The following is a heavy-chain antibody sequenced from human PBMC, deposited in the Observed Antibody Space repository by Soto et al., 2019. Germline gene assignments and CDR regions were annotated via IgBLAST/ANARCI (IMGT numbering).Heavy chain of an antibody. V-gene: IGHV3-7*01. Sequence: PGGSLRLSCAASGFTLSSNGMHWVRQAPGKGPEWVANIKPDGSEQYYVDSVKGRFTISRDNANNSLYLQMNSLRAEDTAVYFCARGNWNYYYGFDVWGQGTTVTVSS. J-gene: IGHJ6*02. D-gene: IGHD1-20*01. CDR2: IKPDGSEQ. CDR3: ARGNWNYYYGFDV. CDR1: GFTLSSNG.